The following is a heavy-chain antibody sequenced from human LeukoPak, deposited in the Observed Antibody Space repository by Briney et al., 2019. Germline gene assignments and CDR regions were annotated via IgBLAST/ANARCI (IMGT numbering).Heavy chain of an antibody. CDR1: GGSISSYY. CDR3: ARDSHYGGNSGDYYYYGMDV. CDR2: IYYSGST. V-gene: IGHV4-59*01. J-gene: IGHJ6*02. Sequence: PSETLSLTCTVSGGSISSYYWSWIRQPPGKGLEWIGYIYYSGSTNYNPSLKSRVTISVDTSKNQFSLKLSSVTAADTAAYYCARDSHYGGNSGDYYYYGMDVWGQGTTVTVSS. D-gene: IGHD4-23*01.